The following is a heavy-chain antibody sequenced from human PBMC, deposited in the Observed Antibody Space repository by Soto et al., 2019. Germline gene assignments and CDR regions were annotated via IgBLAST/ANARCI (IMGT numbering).Heavy chain of an antibody. J-gene: IGHJ4*02. Sequence: QVQLQESGPGLVKPSQTLSLTCTVSGGSISSGGYYWSWIRQHPGKGLEWIGYIYYSGSTYYNPSLKSRVTISVDPSKNQFPLKRSSVTAADTAVYYCARGGGRGGDYVRDWGQGTLVTVSS. V-gene: IGHV4-31*03. CDR1: GGSISSGGYY. D-gene: IGHD4-17*01. CDR3: ARGGGRGGDYVRD. CDR2: IYYSGST.